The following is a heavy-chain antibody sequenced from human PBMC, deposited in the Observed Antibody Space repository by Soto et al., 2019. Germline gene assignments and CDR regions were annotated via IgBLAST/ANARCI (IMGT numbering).Heavy chain of an antibody. CDR1: GGTFSSYA. Sequence: ASVKVSCKASGGTFSSYAISWVRQAPGQGLEWMGGIIPIFGTANYAQKFQGRVTITADESTSTAYMELSRLRSEDTDVYYCASTTTYYYDSSGYYPLDYWGQGTLVTVSS. CDR3: ASTTTYYYDSSGYYPLDY. CDR2: IIPIFGTA. D-gene: IGHD3-22*01. J-gene: IGHJ4*02. V-gene: IGHV1-69*13.